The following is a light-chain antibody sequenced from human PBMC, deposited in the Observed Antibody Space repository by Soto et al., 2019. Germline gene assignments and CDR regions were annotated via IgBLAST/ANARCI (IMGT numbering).Light chain of an antibody. Sequence: EIVLTQSPGTLSLSPGERATLSCRASQSVSSIYLAWYQQKPGQAPRLLIYGASSRDTGIPDRFSGSGSGKDFNLTISSLEPEDFAVYYCQQYGSSRWTFGKGTKVAI. CDR3: QQYGSSRWT. V-gene: IGKV3-20*01. J-gene: IGKJ1*01. CDR1: QSVSSIY. CDR2: GAS.